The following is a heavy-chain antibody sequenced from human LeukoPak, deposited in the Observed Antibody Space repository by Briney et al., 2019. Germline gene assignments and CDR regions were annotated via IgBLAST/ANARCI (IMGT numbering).Heavy chain of an antibody. CDR1: GGSISSSSYY. V-gene: IGHV4-39*01. CDR2: IYYSGST. Sequence: SETLSLTCTVSGGSISSSSYYWGWIRQPPGKGLEWIGSIYYSGSTYYNPSLKSRVTISVDTSKNQFSLKLSSVTAADTAVYYCERQYCSSTSCYFYYYYSMDVWGQGTTVTVSS. J-gene: IGHJ6*02. D-gene: IGHD2-2*01. CDR3: ERQYCSSTSCYFYYYYSMDV.